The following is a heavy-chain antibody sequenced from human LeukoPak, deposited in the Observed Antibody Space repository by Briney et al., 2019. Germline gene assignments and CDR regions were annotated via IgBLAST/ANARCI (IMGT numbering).Heavy chain of an antibody. Sequence: GASVKVSCKASGYTFTSYYMHWVRQAPGQGLEWMGIINPSGGSTSYAQKFQGRVTMTRDMSTSTVYMELSSLRSEDTAVYYCARGSPITMVRGVTTGQAPLDYWGQGTLVTVSS. CDR1: GYTFTSYY. D-gene: IGHD3-10*01. CDR2: INPSGGST. J-gene: IGHJ4*02. V-gene: IGHV1-46*01. CDR3: ARGSPITMVRGVTTGQAPLDY.